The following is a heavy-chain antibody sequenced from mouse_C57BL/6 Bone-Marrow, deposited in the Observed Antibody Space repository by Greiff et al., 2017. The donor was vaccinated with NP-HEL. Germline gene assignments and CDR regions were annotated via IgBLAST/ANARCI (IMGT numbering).Heavy chain of an antibody. Sequence: VQLQQSGAELVKPGASVKLSCKASGYTFTSYWMQWVKQRPGQGLEWIGEIDPSDSYTNYNQKFKGKATLTVDTSSSTAYMQLSSLTSEDSAVYYCAREDITTVVALHWYFDVWGTGTTVTVSS. V-gene: IGHV1-50*01. CDR1: GYTFTSYW. CDR2: IDPSDSYT. CDR3: AREDITTVVALHWYFDV. J-gene: IGHJ1*03. D-gene: IGHD1-1*01.